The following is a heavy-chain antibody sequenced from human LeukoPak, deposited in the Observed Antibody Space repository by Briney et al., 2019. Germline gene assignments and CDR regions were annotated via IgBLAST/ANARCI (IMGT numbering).Heavy chain of an antibody. CDR1: GGSISSYY. CDR2: IYYSGST. V-gene: IGHV4-59*01. Sequence: SETLSLTCTVSGGSISSYYWSWVRQPPGKGLEWIGYIYYSGSTSYNPSLKSRVTISVDTSKNQFSLKLSSVTAADTAVYYCAWIRTLGGHPNFDYWAQGTLVTVSS. CDR3: AWIRTLGGHPNFDY. D-gene: IGHD1-7*01. J-gene: IGHJ4*02.